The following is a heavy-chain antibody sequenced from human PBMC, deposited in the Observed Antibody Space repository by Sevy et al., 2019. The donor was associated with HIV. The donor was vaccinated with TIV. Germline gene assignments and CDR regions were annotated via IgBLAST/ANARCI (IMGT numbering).Heavy chain of an antibody. J-gene: IGHJ4*02. D-gene: IGHD3-3*01. Sequence: SETLSLTCAVYGGSFSAYYWSWIRQPPGKGLEWIGEIKHSGSTNYNPSLKSRVTISVDTSKNQFSLKLSSVTAADTAVYYCARRLGGSNDYWGQGTLVTFSS. CDR3: ARRLGGSNDY. CDR2: IKHSGST. CDR1: GGSFSAYY. V-gene: IGHV4-34*01.